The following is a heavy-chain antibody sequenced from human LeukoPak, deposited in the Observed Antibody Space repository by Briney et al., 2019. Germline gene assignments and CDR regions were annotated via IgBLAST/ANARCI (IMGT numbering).Heavy chain of an antibody. J-gene: IGHJ4*02. V-gene: IGHV4-34*01. D-gene: IGHD5-24*01. Sequence: KSSETLTLTCAVYGGSSSGYYWSWIRQPPGKGLEWIGEINHSGSTNYNPSLKSRVTISVDTSKNQFSLKLSSVTAADTAVYYCARDGYKSDYWGQGTLVTVSS. CDR3: ARDGYKSDY. CDR2: INHSGST. CDR1: GGSSSGYY.